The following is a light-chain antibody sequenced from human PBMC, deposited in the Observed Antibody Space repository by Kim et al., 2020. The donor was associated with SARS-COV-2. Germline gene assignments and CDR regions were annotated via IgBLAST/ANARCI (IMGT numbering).Light chain of an antibody. CDR1: QSVTSD. CDR3: QQRHAWPVT. Sequence: PGERATLPCRASQSVTSDLAWYQQKSGQAPRLLIYDASNRATGVPARFSGSGSGTDFSLTISSLEPEDFAVYYCQQRHAWPVTFGQGTRLEIK. V-gene: IGKV3-11*01. J-gene: IGKJ5*01. CDR2: DAS.